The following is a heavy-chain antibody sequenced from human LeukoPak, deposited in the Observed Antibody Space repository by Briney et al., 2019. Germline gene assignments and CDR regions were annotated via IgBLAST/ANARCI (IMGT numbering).Heavy chain of an antibody. CDR1: GGTFSSYA. D-gene: IGHD2-15*01. CDR3: ARDRVVAANYYYYMDV. J-gene: IGHJ6*03. CDR2: IIPIFGTA. Sequence: GASVKVSXKASGGTFSSYAISWMRQAPGQGLEWIGRIIPIFGTANYAQKFQGRVTITTDESTSTAYMELSSLRSEDTAVYYCARDRVVAANYYYYMDVWGKGTTVTVSS. V-gene: IGHV1-69*05.